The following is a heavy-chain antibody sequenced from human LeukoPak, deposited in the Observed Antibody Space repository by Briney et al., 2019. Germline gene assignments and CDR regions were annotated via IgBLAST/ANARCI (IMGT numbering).Heavy chain of an antibody. D-gene: IGHD3-9*01. CDR2: IYSGGST. CDR3: ARAERYDILTGYYRDY. V-gene: IGHV3-66*02. J-gene: IGHJ4*02. CDR1: GFTFGDHA. Sequence: GGSLRLSCTASGFTFGDHAMSWVRQAPRKGLEWVSVIYSGGSTYYADSVKGRFTISRDNSKNTLYLQMNSLRAEDTAVYYCARAERYDILTGYYRDYWGQGTLVTVSS.